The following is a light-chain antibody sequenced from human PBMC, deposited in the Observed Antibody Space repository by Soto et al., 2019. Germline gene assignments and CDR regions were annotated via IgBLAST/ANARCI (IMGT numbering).Light chain of an antibody. CDR2: RDS. V-gene: IGLV3-9*01. CDR1: NLGSKN. J-gene: IGLJ3*02. CDR3: QLWDRNTGV. Sequence: SYELTQPLSVSVALGQTARITCGGSNLGSKNVHWYQQKPGQAPVLVIYRDSNRPSGIPERFSGSNSGNTATLTISRAQGGDEADYYCQLWDRNTGVFGGGTKLTVL.